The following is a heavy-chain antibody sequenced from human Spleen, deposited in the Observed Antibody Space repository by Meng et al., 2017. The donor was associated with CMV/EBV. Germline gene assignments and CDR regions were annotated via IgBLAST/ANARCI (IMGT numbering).Heavy chain of an antibody. D-gene: IGHD2-15*01. CDR2: MYHSGTT. V-gene: IGHV4-4*02. CDR3: AGGRWYYFDL. CDR1: GGSISSSYW. J-gene: IGHJ2*01. Sequence: QRQGAGPGLVKPSGPLSLTCVVSGGSISSSYWWTWVRQSPGKGLEWIGEMYHSGTTNYNPSLKSRVTISMGKSNNQLSLKLNSVTAADTAVYYCAGGRWYYFDLWGRGTLVTVSS.